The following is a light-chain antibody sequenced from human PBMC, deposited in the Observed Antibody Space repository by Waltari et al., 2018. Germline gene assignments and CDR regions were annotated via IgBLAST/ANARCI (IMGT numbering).Light chain of an antibody. V-gene: IGLV4-69*01. CDR1: SGHSSHV. CDR2: VNSDGSH. Sequence: QLVLTQSPSASASLGASVRLTCTLSSGHSSHVIALLQQQPQKGPRYLMKVNSDGSHSKGGEIPDRFSGSSSGAERYLTISSLQSEDEADYYCQTGGHGTWVFGGGTRLTVL. CDR3: QTGGHGTWV. J-gene: IGLJ3*02.